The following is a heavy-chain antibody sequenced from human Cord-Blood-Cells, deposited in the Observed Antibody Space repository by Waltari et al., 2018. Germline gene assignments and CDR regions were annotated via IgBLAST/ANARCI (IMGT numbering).Heavy chain of an antibody. Sequence: QVQLQQWGAGLLKPSETLSLTCAVYGGSFSGYYWSWIRQPPGKGLEWIGEINHSGSTNYNPSLKSRVTISVDTSKNQFSLKLSSVTAADTAVYYCARGYPLVVPAAILFAFDIWGQGTMVTVSS. CDR3: ARGYPLVVPAAILFAFDI. D-gene: IGHD2-2*02. CDR1: GGSFSGYY. CDR2: INHSGST. J-gene: IGHJ3*02. V-gene: IGHV4-34*01.